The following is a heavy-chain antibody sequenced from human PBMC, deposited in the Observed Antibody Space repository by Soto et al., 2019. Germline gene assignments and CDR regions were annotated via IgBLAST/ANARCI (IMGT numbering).Heavy chain of an antibody. D-gene: IGHD1-7*01. V-gene: IGHV4-59*08. CDR2: IYYSGNT. Sequence: SETLSLTCTVSGGSISSYYWSWIRQPPGKGLEWIGYIYYSGNTNYNPSLKSRVTISLDKSENHFSLKVTSLTAADTAVYYCASRDPGTSVDYWGQGTLVTVSS. CDR1: GGSISSYY. CDR3: ASRDPGTSVDY. J-gene: IGHJ4*02.